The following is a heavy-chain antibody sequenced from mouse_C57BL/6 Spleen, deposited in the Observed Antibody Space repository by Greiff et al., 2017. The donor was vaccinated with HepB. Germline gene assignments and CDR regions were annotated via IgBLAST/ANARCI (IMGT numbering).Heavy chain of an antibody. CDR2: IDTSDSYT. CDR3: ARSRLEMGDY. Sequence: QVQLQQPGAELVMPGASVKLSCKASGYNFTSYWMHWVKQRPGQGLEWIGEIDTSDSYTNYNQKFKGKSTLTVYKSSSTAYIQLSSLTSEDSAVYYCARSRLEMGDYWGQGTTLTVSS. J-gene: IGHJ2*01. CDR1: GYNFTSYW. V-gene: IGHV1-69*01. D-gene: IGHD2-3*01.